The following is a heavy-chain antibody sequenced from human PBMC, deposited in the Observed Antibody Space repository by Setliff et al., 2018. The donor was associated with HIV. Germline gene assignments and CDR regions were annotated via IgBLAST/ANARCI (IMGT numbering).Heavy chain of an antibody. J-gene: IGHJ4*02. CDR1: GFPFDIFA. D-gene: IGHD3-22*01. Sequence: GGSLRLSCTVSGFPFDIFAMSWVRQAPGKGLEWVSALNSADGGTYYADSVKGRFTISRDNSEATLYLQTNNLRAEDTAVYYCAKDRVYVKGYFDYWGQGAQVTVSS. V-gene: IGHV3-23*01. CDR3: AKDRVYVKGYFDY. CDR2: LNSADGGT.